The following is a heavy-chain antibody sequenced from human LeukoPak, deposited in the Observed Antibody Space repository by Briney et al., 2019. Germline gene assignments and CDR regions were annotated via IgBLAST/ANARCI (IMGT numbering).Heavy chain of an antibody. CDR2: ISYDGSNK. V-gene: IGHV3-30*01. Sequence: GGSLRLSCAASGFTFSSYAMHWVRQAPGKGLEWVAVISYDGSNKYYADSVKGRFTISRDNSKNTLYLQMNSLRAEDTAVYYCARGREPIAAEFDYWGQGTVVTVSS. CDR1: GFTFSSYA. D-gene: IGHD6-13*01. J-gene: IGHJ4*02. CDR3: ARGREPIAAEFDY.